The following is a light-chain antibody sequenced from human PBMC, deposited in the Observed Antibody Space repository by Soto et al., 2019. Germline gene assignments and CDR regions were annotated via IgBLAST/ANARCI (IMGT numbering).Light chain of an antibody. Sequence: EILMTQSPATLSVSPGETATLSCRASQSVSTKLAWYQQKPGQAPSLLIYGVSTRATGIPTRFSGSGSGRQFTLTISSLQSEDFAVYYCQQYNNWPQTFGQGTKV. CDR2: GVS. CDR3: QQYNNWPQT. V-gene: IGKV3-15*01. J-gene: IGKJ1*01. CDR1: QSVSTK.